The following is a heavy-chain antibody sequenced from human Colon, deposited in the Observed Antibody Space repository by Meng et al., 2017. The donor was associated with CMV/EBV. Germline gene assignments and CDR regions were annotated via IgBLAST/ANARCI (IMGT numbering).Heavy chain of an antibody. Sequence: GESLKISCAASGFTFSSYWMHWVRQAPGKGLEWVAIISYDGSKKYYADSVKGRFTISRDNSKNTLYLQMNSLRSEDTAVYYCARDRSLYCGGDCYFFDLWGQGTLVTVSS. D-gene: IGHD2-21*02. J-gene: IGHJ4*02. CDR1: GFTFSSYW. CDR2: ISYDGSKK. V-gene: IGHV3-30*03. CDR3: ARDRSLYCGGDCYFFDL.